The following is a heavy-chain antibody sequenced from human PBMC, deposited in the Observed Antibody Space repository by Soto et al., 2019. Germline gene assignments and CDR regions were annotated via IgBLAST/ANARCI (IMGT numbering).Heavy chain of an antibody. V-gene: IGHV3-74*01. CDR3: ARDKVDSSGYYGGMDV. Sequence: GGSLRLSCAALRLTFSSYWMHWLRQASGKGLVWVSRINRDGSSTSYADCVKGRFTTSRDNAKNTLYLQRNSLRAEDTAVYYCARDKVDSSGYYGGMDVWGQGTTVTVSS. CDR1: RLTFSSYW. CDR2: INRDGSST. J-gene: IGHJ6*02. D-gene: IGHD3-22*01.